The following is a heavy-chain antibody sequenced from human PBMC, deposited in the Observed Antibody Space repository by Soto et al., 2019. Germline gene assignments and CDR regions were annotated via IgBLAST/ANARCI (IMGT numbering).Heavy chain of an antibody. CDR3: ATAYPVDY. CDR1: GYTFTSYG. Sequence: GASVKVSCKASGYTFTSYGISWVRQAPGQGLELMGWISAYNGNTNYAQKLQGRVTMTEDTSTDTAYIELSSLRSEDTAVYYCATAYPVDYWGQGTLVTVSS. J-gene: IGHJ4*02. V-gene: IGHV1-18*01. CDR2: ISAYNGNT.